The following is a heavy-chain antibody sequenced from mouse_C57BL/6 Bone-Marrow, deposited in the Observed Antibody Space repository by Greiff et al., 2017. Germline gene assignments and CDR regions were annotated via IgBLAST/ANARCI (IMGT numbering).Heavy chain of an antibody. Sequence: VQLQQSGPVLVKPGASVKMSCKASGYTFTDYYMNWVKQSHGKSLEWIGVINPYNGGTSYNQKFKGKATLTVDKSSSTAYMVLNSLTSEDSAVYYCARRGGSWFAYWGQGTLVTVSA. CDR3: ARRGGSWFAY. J-gene: IGHJ3*01. CDR1: GYTFTDYY. V-gene: IGHV1-19*01. CDR2: INPYNGGT.